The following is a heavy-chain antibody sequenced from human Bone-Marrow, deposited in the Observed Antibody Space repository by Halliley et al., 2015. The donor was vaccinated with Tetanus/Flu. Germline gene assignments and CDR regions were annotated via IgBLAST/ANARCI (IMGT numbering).Heavy chain of an antibody. CDR2: STYI. Sequence: STYIDYADSMKGRFTVSRDNAKNSVYLQMRGLRADDTAVYYCVRDFLASRPSADSYYYYDMDVWGQGTTVTVSS. D-gene: IGHD6-6*01. CDR3: VRDFLASRPSADSYYYYDMDV. V-gene: IGHV3-21*01. J-gene: IGHJ6*02.